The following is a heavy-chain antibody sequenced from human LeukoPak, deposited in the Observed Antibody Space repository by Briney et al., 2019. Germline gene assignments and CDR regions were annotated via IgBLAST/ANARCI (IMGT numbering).Heavy chain of an antibody. V-gene: IGHV4-4*07. CDR1: GGSISGYF. CDR2: IYSSGSN. CDR3: AREPTSGREPTSGRPLDY. J-gene: IGHJ4*02. Sequence: SETLSLTCTVSGGSISGYFWTWIRQPAGKGLEWVGRIYSSGSNNYNPSLKRRITMSLDTYKNHFSLNLTSVTAAHTAVYYRAREPTSGREPTSGRPLDYWGQGTLVTVSS. D-gene: IGHD5-12*01.